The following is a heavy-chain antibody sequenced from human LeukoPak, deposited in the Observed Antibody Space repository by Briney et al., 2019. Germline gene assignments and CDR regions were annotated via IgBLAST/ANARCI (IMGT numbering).Heavy chain of an antibody. CDR2: IYSGGST. CDR3: ARHKGYSVNDRRFDP. CDR1: GFTVSSNY. Sequence: GGSLRLSCAASGFTVSSNYMSWVRQAPGKGLEWVSVIYSGGSTYYADSVKGRFTISRDNSKNTLYLQMNSLRAEDTAVYYCARHKGYSVNDRRFDPWGQGTRVTVSS. D-gene: IGHD5/OR15-5a*01. J-gene: IGHJ5*02. V-gene: IGHV3-66*04.